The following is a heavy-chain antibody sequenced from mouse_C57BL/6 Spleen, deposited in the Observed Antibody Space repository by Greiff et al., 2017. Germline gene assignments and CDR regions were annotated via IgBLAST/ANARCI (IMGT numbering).Heavy chain of an antibody. CDR2: IWGDGST. CDR3: AKGGAMNY. J-gene: IGHJ4*01. CDR1: GFSLTSYG. V-gene: IGHV2-3*01. Sequence: VNVVESGPGLVAPSQSLSITCTVSGFSLTSYGVSWVRQPPGKGLEWMGVIWGDGSTNYHSALRSRLSIRKNNSMSQVYLRLNSLQTDDTATYYCAKGGAMNYWGQGTSVTVSS.